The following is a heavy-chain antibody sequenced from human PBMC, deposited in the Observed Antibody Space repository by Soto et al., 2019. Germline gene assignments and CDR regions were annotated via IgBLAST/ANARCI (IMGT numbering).Heavy chain of an antibody. CDR1: GFTFNNFA. V-gene: IGHV3-30-3*01. CDR2: ISYEGAYK. CDR3: AKDDIATRPSVGYYYGLDV. J-gene: IGHJ6*02. D-gene: IGHD6-6*01. Sequence: QVQLVESGGGVVQPGTSLTLSCAASGFTFNNFAMQWVRQAPGKGLEWVAVISYEGAYKFYADSVKGRFTISRDNSKNNLFLQMDSLTADDTAVYYCAKDDIATRPSVGYYYGLDVWGQGTTVTVSS.